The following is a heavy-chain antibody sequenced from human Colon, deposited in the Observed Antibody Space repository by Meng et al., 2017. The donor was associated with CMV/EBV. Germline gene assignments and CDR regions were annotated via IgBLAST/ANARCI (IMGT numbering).Heavy chain of an antibody. Sequence: ASVKVSCKASGYTGYYIHWVRQAPGQGLEWMGWFNRDSDSTRYAQKFQGRVTMTGGTSINTVYMELNSLRSDDTAVYYCARAVADTYGMDVWGQGTTVTVSS. CDR2: FNRDSDST. J-gene: IGHJ6*02. CDR3: ARAVADTYGMDV. V-gene: IGHV1-2*02. CDR1: GYTGYY. D-gene: IGHD6-19*01.